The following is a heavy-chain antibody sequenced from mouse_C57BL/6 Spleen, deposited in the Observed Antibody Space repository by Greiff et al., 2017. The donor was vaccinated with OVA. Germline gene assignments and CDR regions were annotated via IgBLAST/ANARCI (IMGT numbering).Heavy chain of an antibody. CDR3: AREGGHYYFDD. V-gene: IGHV1-53*01. D-gene: IGHD1-1*02. J-gene: IGHJ2*01. CDR1: GYTFTSYW. Sequence: QVQLQQPETGLVKPGASVKLSCTASGYTFTSYWMPWVKQRPGQGLEWIGNINPSNGGTNYLETFKSKSTLTVDKSSSTAYMQLSSLTSEDSAVSYCAREGGHYYFDDWGKGTTVTVSS. CDR2: INPSNGGT.